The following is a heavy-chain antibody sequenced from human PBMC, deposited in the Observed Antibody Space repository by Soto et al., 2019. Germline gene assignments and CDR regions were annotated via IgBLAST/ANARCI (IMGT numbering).Heavy chain of an antibody. V-gene: IGHV3-30*02. CDR1: GFTFNNYG. CDR3: ASGITMIAVAHSPHVDY. Sequence: PGGSLRLSCAASGFTFNNYGMHWVRQAPGKGLEWVAFIWHDGSNKGYADSVKGRFTISRDNSKNTVNLQMNSLRAEDTAVYYCASGITMIAVAHSPHVDYWGQGTLVTVSS. J-gene: IGHJ4*02. CDR2: IWHDGSNK. D-gene: IGHD3-22*01.